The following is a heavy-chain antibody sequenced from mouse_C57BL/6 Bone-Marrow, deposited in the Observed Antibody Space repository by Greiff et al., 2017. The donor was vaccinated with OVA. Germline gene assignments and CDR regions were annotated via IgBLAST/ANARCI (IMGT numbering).Heavy chain of an antibody. CDR1: GYTFTDYE. J-gene: IGHJ1*03. Sequence: VQLQQSGAELVRPGASVTLSCKASGYTFTDYEMHWVKQTPVHGLEWIGAIDPETGGTAYNQKFKGKAILTADKSSSTAYMQLSSLTSEDSAVYFCARSLYGNYWYFDVWGTGTTVTVSS. CDR2: IDPETGGT. V-gene: IGHV1-15*01. D-gene: IGHD2-1*01. CDR3: ARSLYGNYWYFDV.